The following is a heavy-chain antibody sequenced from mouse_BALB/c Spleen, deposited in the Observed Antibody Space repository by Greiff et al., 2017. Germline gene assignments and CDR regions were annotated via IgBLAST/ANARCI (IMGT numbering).Heavy chain of an antibody. J-gene: IGHJ2*01. CDR3: ARRGIYGNCFDY. D-gene: IGHD2-1*01. V-gene: IGHV5-9-3*01. CDR2: ISSGGSST. CDR1: GFTFSSYA. Sequence: EVKLVESGGGLVKPGGSLKLSCAASGFTFSSYAMSWVRQTPEKRLEWVATISSGGSSTYYPDSVKGRFTISRDNAKNTLYLQMSSLRSEDTAMYYCARRGIYGNCFDYWGQGTTLTVSS.